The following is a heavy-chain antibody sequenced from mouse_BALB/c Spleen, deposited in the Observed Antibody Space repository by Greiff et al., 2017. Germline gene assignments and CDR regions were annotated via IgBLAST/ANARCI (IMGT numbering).Heavy chain of an antibody. CDR3: ATTATPYAMDY. CDR2: INPSTGYT. D-gene: IGHD1-2*01. CDR1: GYTFTSYC. V-gene: IGHV1-7*01. J-gene: IGHJ4*01. Sequence: QVQLQQSGAELAKPGASVKMSCKASGYTFTSYCMHWVKQRPGQGLEWIGYINPSTGYTEYNQKFKDKATLTADKSSSTAYMQLSSLTSEDSAVYYCATTATPYAMDYWGQGTSVTVSS.